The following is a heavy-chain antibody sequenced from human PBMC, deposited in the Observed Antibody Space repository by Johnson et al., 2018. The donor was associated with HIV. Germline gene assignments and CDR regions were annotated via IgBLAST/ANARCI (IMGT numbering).Heavy chain of an antibody. CDR3: AKIKSWWLLGAFDI. J-gene: IGHJ3*02. CDR2: ISSDGSNI. CDR1: GFTFSSYA. Sequence: QMQLVESGGGVVQPGRSLRLSCAASGFTFSSYAMHWVRQAPGKGLEWVAVISSDGSNILYADSVKGRFTISRDNSKKQLYLQMNSLRAEDTAVYYCAKIKSWWLLGAFDIWGQGTMVTVSS. D-gene: IGHD5-12*01. V-gene: IGHV3-30-3*02.